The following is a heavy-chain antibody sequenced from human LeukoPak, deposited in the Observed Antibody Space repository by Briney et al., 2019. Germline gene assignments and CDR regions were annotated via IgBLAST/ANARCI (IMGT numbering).Heavy chain of an antibody. J-gene: IGHJ4*02. CDR1: GYIFTSYG. CDR2: ISAYNGNT. Sequence: ASVKVSCKASGYIFTSYGISWVRQAPGQGLEWMGWISAYNGNTNYAQKLQGRVTITRDTSASTAYMELSSLRSEDTAVYYCARGRSSSWYLDYWGQGTLVTVSS. V-gene: IGHV1-18*01. CDR3: ARGRSSSWYLDY. D-gene: IGHD6-13*01.